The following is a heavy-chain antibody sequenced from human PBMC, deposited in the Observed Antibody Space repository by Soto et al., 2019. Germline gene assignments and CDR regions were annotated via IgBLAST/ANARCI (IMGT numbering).Heavy chain of an antibody. Sequence: KPGGSLRLSCVFSGFTFSTYTMNWVRQAPGKGLEWVSSINGRSNYVYYADSVKGRFTISRDNAKNSLYLQMNWLRAEDTAIYYCAREDGVVGSSSAFDHWGLGTLVTVSS. J-gene: IGHJ4*02. CDR3: AREDGVVGSSSAFDH. CDR1: GFTFSTYT. D-gene: IGHD1-26*01. V-gene: IGHV3-21*01. CDR2: INGRSNYV.